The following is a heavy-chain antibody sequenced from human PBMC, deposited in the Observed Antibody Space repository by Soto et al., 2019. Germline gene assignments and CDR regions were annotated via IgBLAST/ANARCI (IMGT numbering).Heavy chain of an antibody. J-gene: IGHJ5*02. CDR1: GYSFTNND. V-gene: IGHV1-8*01. Sequence: ASVKVSCKASGYSFTNNDVSWVRQATGQGLEWMGWMNPGSGDTGYAQKFQGRVTMTRDISTATAYMELSSLRSDDTATYYCARMATFGSLNWFDHWGQGTLVTVSS. CDR3: ARMATFGSLNWFDH. D-gene: IGHD3-16*01. CDR2: MNPGSGDT.